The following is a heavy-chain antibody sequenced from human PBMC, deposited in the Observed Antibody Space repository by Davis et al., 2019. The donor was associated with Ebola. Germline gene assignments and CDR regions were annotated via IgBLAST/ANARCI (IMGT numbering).Heavy chain of an antibody. D-gene: IGHD2-21*01. J-gene: IGHJ4*02. Sequence: SETLSLTCTVSGGSISSSSYYWGWIRQPPGKGLEWIGSIYYSGSTYYNPSLKSRVTISVDTSKNQFSLKLSSVTAADTAVYYSARGGVRILWGIMGYWGQGTLVTVSS. CDR2: IYYSGST. CDR1: GGSISSSSYY. CDR3: ARGGVRILWGIMGY. V-gene: IGHV4-39*01.